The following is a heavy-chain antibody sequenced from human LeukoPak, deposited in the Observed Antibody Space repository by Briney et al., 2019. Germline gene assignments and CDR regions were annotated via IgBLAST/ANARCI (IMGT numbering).Heavy chain of an antibody. V-gene: IGHV5-51*01. CDR3: ARLGALTQLVREGFDY. CDR2: IYPGDSDT. J-gene: IGHJ4*02. Sequence: GESPKISCKGSGYSFTSYWIGWVRQMPGKGLEWMGIIYPGDSDTRYSPSFQGQVTISADKSISTAYLQWSSLKASDTAMYYCARLGALTQLVREGFDYWGQGTLVTVSS. D-gene: IGHD6-13*01. CDR1: GYSFTSYW.